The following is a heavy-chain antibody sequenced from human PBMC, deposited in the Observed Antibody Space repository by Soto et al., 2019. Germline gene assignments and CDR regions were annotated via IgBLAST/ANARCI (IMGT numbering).Heavy chain of an antibody. V-gene: IGHV1-2*02. Sequence: KVSCKASGYTFTGYYMHWVRQAPGQGLEWMGWINPNSGGTNYAQKFQGRVTMTRDTSISTAYMELSRLRSDDTAVYYCARMSIAARQDWFDPWGQGTLVTVSS. CDR3: ARMSIAARQDWFDP. CDR1: GYTFTGYY. J-gene: IGHJ5*02. D-gene: IGHD6-6*01. CDR2: INPNSGGT.